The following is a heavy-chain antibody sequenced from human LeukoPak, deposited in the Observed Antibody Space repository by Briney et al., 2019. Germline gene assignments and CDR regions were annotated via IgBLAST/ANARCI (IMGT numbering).Heavy chain of an antibody. Sequence: TGGSLRLSCAGSGFTFSNSWMSWVRQAPGKGLEWVAVIWYDGSNKYYADSVKGRFTISRDNSKNTLYLQMNSLRVEDTAVYYCAREANWGALGLYYFDYWGQGTLVTVSS. V-gene: IGHV3-33*08. CDR1: GFTFSNSW. CDR3: AREANWGALGLYYFDY. D-gene: IGHD7-27*01. CDR2: IWYDGSNK. J-gene: IGHJ4*02.